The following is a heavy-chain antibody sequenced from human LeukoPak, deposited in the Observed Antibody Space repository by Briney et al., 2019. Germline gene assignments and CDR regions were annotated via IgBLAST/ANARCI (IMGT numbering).Heavy chain of an antibody. Sequence: ASVKVSCKVSGYTLTELSMHWVRQAPGKGLEWMGGFDPEDGETIYAQKFQGRVTMTEDTSTDTAYMELSSLRSEDTAVYYCATSITIFGVVIRDSWFDPWGQGTLVTVSS. CDR3: ATSITIFGVVIRDSWFDP. CDR1: GYTLTELS. V-gene: IGHV1-24*01. D-gene: IGHD3-3*01. J-gene: IGHJ5*02. CDR2: FDPEDGET.